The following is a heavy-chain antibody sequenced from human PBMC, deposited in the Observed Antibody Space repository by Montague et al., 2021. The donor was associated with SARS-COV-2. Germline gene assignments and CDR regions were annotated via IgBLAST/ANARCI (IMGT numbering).Heavy chain of an antibody. V-gene: IGHV4-39*01. D-gene: IGHD4-11*01. CDR3: ARHASYDYSKDLYYYYYYGMDV. CDR1: GGSFSSDNYF. J-gene: IGHJ6*02. Sequence: SETLSLTCTVSGGSFSSDNYFWGWIRQPPGKGLEWIGSFYYSGGTXYXXXXKXRVTISVDTSRNQFSLKLISVAAADMAVYYCARHASYDYSKDLYYYYYYGMDVWGQGTTVTVSS. CDR2: FYYSGGT.